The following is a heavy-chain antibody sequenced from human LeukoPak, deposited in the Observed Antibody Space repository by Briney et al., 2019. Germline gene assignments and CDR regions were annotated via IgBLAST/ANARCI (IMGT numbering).Heavy chain of an antibody. D-gene: IGHD3-22*01. V-gene: IGHV3-30*18. Sequence: PGGSLRLSCAASGFTFSSYGMHWVRQAPGKGLEWVAVISYDGSNKYYADSVKGRFTISRDNSKNTLYLQMNSLRAEDTAVYYCAKDPGGDSSGYYFDYWGQGTLVTVSS. CDR2: ISYDGSNK. CDR3: AKDPGGDSSGYYFDY. CDR1: GFTFSSYG. J-gene: IGHJ4*02.